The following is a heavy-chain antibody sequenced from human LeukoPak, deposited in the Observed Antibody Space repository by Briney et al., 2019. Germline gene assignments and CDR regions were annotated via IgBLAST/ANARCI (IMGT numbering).Heavy chain of an antibody. V-gene: IGHV1-18*01. D-gene: IGHD3-22*01. CDR3: ARDRAYDSSGYSSPSY. J-gene: IGHJ4*02. CDR1: GGTFSSYA. Sequence: ASVKVSCKASGGTFSSYAISWVRQAPGQGLEWMGWISAYNGNTNYAQKLQGRVTMTTDTSTSTAYMELRSLRSDDTAVYYCARDRAYDSSGYSSPSYWGQGTLVTVSS. CDR2: ISAYNGNT.